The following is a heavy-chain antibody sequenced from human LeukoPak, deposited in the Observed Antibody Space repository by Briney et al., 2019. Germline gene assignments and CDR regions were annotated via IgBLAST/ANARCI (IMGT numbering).Heavy chain of an antibody. V-gene: IGHV3-30*04. CDR1: GFTFSSYA. CDR2: ISYDGSNK. J-gene: IGHJ6*02. CDR3: ARDGGEPGFTMVRGSDGMDV. Sequence: PGGSLRLSCAASGFTFSSYAMHWVRQAPGKGLEWVAVISYDGSNKYYADSVKGRFTISRDNSKNTLYLQMNSLRAEDTAVYYCARDGGEPGFTMVRGSDGMDVWGQGTTVTVSS. D-gene: IGHD3-10*01.